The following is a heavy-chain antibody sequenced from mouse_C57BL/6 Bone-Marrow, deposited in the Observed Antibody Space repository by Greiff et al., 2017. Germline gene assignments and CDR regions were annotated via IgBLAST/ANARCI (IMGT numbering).Heavy chain of an antibody. CDR2: ISSGGSYT. CDR3: ARHGDY. D-gene: IGHD2-13*01. Sequence: EVKLVESGGDLVKPGGSLKLSCAASGFTFSSYGMSWVRQTPDKRLEWVATISSGGSYTYYPDSVKGRFTISRDNAKNTLYLQMSSLKSEDTAMYYCARHGDYWGQGTLVTVSA. V-gene: IGHV5-6*01. CDR1: GFTFSSYG. J-gene: IGHJ3*01.